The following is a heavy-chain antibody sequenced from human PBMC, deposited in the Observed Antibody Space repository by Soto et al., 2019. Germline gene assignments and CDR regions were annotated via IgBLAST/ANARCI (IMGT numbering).Heavy chain of an antibody. V-gene: IGHV3-21*01. Sequence: GGSLRLSCAASGFTFSSYSMNWVRQAPGKGLEWVSSISSSSSYIYYADSVKGRFTISRDNAKNSLYLQMNSLRAEDTAVYYCARDLIGYGGNFDYWGPGTLVTVSS. CDR1: GFTFSSYS. D-gene: IGHD4-17*01. CDR2: ISSSSSYI. J-gene: IGHJ4*02. CDR3: ARDLIGYGGNFDY.